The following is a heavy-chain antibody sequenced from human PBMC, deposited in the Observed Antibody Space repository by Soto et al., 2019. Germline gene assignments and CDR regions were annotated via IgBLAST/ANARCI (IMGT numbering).Heavy chain of an antibody. D-gene: IGHD6-6*01. Sequence: GSLRLSCAASGFTFSSYAMHWVRQPPGKGLEWIGSIYYSGSTYYNPSLKSRVTISVDTSKNQFSLKLSSVTAADTAVFYCARHRARNWFDPRGQGTLVTVSS. CDR3: ARHRARNWFDP. J-gene: IGHJ5*02. V-gene: IGHV4-39*01. CDR1: GFTFSSYAMH. CDR2: IYYSGST.